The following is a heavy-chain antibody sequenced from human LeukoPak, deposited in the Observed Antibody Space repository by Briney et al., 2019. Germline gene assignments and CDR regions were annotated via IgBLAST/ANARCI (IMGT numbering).Heavy chain of an antibody. Sequence: VASVKVSCKASGYTFTSYDINWVRQATGQGLEWMGWISAYNGNTNYAQKLQGRVTMTTDTSTSTAYMELRSLRSDDTAVYYCARSLQHYLQGFDPWGQGTLVTVSS. CDR2: ISAYNGNT. D-gene: IGHD1-1*01. CDR1: GYTFTSYD. V-gene: IGHV1-18*01. CDR3: ARSLQHYLQGFDP. J-gene: IGHJ5*02.